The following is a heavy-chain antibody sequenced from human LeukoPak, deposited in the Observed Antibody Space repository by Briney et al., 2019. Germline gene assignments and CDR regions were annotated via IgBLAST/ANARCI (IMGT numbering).Heavy chain of an antibody. J-gene: IGHJ6*03. CDR2: ILPILGIA. Sequence: GASVRVSCTASVGTFSSYIISWVRQAPGQGLEWMGTILPILGIANYSHKFPRRVTITTDESTTTAYMELSSLRSEDTAVYYCARGPDIVATIIRIGTYYYYMDVWRRGTTVTVSS. CDR3: ARGPDIVATIIRIGTYYYYMDV. V-gene: IGHV1-69*16. CDR1: VGTFSSYI. D-gene: IGHD5-12*01.